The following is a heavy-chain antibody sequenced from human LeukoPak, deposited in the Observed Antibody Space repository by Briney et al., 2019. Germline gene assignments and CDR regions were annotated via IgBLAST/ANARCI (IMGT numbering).Heavy chain of an antibody. V-gene: IGHV4-34*01. D-gene: IGHD2-15*01. CDR2: INHSGST. CDR1: GFTFSSYE. J-gene: IGHJ5*02. Sequence: PGGSLRLSCAASGFTFSSYEMNWVRQAPGKGLEWIGEINHSGSTNYNPSLKSRVTISVDTSKNQFSLKLSSVTAADTAVYYCARGYYPRGRYCSGGSCYSPWFDPWGQGTLVTVSS. CDR3: ARGYYPRGRYCSGGSCYSPWFDP.